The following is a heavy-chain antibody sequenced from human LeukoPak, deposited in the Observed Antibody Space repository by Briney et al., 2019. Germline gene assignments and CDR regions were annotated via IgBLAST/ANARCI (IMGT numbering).Heavy chain of an antibody. Sequence: SETLSLTCTVSGGSINRGNYNWDWIRQPPGKGLEWIGTIYYSGSTYYNPSLKSRVTISVDSSKNQFSLRLSSVTAADTAVYYCARESLTWLQSRTSWFDPWGQGTLVTVSS. CDR3: ARESLTWLQSRTSWFDP. J-gene: IGHJ5*02. D-gene: IGHD5-24*01. CDR2: IYYSGST. CDR1: GGSINRGNYN. V-gene: IGHV4-39*07.